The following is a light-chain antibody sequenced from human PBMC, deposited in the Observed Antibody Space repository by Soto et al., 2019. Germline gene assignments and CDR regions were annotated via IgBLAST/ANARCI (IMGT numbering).Light chain of an antibody. CDR3: ESCYSRLFAEV. CDR1: SSNLGANYD. J-gene: IGLJ1*01. V-gene: IGLV1-40*01. CDR2: GND. Sequence: QSVLTQPASVSGAPGQWVTISCTGTSSNLGANYDVHWYQQQLPGTTPKLIIYGNDNRPSGVPYRFSGSNSGSSASLAITGLLADDEDDYYCESCYSRLFAEVFGTGTKLTVL.